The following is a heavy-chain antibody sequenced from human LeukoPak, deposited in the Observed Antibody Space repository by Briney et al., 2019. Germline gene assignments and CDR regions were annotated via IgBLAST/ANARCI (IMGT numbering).Heavy chain of an antibody. Sequence: GGSLRLSCAASGFTFSNYAMTWVRQAPGKGLECVSVISGSGDATNYADSVKGRFTISRDNSKSTLYVQMNSLRAEDTAVYYCAKSTSFYLDSWGQGSLVTVSS. CDR3: AKSTSFYLDS. CDR2: ISGSGDAT. V-gene: IGHV3-23*01. CDR1: GFTFSNYA. J-gene: IGHJ4*02.